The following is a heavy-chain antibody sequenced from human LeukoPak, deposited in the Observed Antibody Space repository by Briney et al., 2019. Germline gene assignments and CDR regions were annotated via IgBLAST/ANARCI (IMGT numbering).Heavy chain of an antibody. CDR3: AKGARGDAVTSIVGLNWFDP. J-gene: IGHJ5*02. CDR1: GITFRSYG. CDR2: ISYDGSHK. Sequence: GGSLRLSCAASGITFRSYGMHWVRQAPGKGLEWVAVISYDGSHKYYADSVKGRFSISRDNSKNTLYLQMNSLRADDTAVYYCAKGARGDAVTSIVGLNWFDPWGQGTLVTVSS. V-gene: IGHV3-30*18. D-gene: IGHD2-15*01.